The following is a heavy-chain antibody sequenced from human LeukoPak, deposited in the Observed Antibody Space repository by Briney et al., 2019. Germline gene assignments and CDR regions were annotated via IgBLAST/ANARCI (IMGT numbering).Heavy chain of an antibody. J-gene: IGHJ6*02. CDR2: IYHSGST. D-gene: IGHD2-15*01. V-gene: IGHV4-30-2*01. Sequence: SETLSLTCAVSDGSISSGGYSWSWIRQPPGKGLEWIGYIYHSGSTYYNPSLKSRVTISVDRSKNQFSLKLSSVTAADTAVYYCARAPGWKLRGAYGMDVWGQGTTVTVS. CDR1: DGSISSGGYS. CDR3: ARAPGWKLRGAYGMDV.